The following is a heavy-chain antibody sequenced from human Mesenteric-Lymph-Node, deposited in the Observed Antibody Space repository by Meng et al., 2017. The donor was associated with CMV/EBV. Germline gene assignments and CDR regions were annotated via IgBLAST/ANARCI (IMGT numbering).Heavy chain of an antibody. CDR2: ISASGHNT. CDR1: GFTFDDYT. D-gene: IGHD2-8*01. Sequence: GESLKISCAASGFTFDDYTMHWVRQAPGKGLEWVSAISASGHNTYYSDSVKGRFTISRDNSRNTLYLQMNNLRAEDTAVYYCANWREGSQVYFDYWGQGRLVTVSS. J-gene: IGHJ4*02. CDR3: ANWREGSQVYFDY. V-gene: IGHV3-23*01.